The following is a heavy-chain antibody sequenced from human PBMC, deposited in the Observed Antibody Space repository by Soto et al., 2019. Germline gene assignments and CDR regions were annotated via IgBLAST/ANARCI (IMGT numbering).Heavy chain of an antibody. CDR1: GFTFSRFG. Sequence: GGSLRLSCAASGFTFSRFGMSWVRQAPGKGLEWVSSISGSGDTTYYADSVKGRFTISRDNSKNMLYLQMNSLRSEDTAVYYCAAGQYQLLSIWPTHYYYGMDVWGQGTTVTVSS. V-gene: IGHV3-23*01. D-gene: IGHD2-2*01. J-gene: IGHJ6*02. CDR3: AAGQYQLLSIWPTHYYYGMDV. CDR2: ISGSGDTT.